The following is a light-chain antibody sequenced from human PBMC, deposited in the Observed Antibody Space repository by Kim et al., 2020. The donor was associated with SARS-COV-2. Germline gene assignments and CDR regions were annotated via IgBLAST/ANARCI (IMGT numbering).Light chain of an antibody. J-gene: IGKJ2*01. CDR2: DAS. CDR3: QKYDVAPYT. CDR1: QGMYKY. V-gene: IGKV1-27*01. Sequence: SASVGDRVTITCRASQGMYKYLAWYQQKPGKVPKLLIYDASTLQSGFPSRFSGRGSGTSFTLTISSLQPEDVATYYCQKYDVAPYTFGQGTKLEI.